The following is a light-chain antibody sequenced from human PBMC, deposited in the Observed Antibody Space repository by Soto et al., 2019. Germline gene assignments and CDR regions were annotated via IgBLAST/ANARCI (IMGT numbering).Light chain of an antibody. CDR1: QSISSY. J-gene: IGKJ2*01. V-gene: IGKV1-39*01. CDR3: QQSYSTPYT. CDR2: AAS. Sequence: DIQMTQSPSSLYASVGDRVTITCRASQSISSYLHWYQQKPGKAPKLLIYAASSLQSAVPSRFSGSGSGTDFTLTISSLQPEEFATYYCQQSYSTPYTFGQGTKLEIK.